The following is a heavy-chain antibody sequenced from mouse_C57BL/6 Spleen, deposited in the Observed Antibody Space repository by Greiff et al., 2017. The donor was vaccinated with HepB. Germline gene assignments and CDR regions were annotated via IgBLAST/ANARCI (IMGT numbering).Heavy chain of an antibody. CDR2: IDPSDSYT. J-gene: IGHJ1*03. CDR1: GYTFTSYW. D-gene: IGHD1-1*01. CDR3: ASPLYGSSRHWYFDV. Sequence: QVQLQQPGAELVKPGASVKLSCKASGYTFTSYWMQWVKQRPGQGLEWIGEIDPSDSYTNYNQKFKGKATLTVDTSSRTAYMQLSSLTSEDSAVYYCASPLYGSSRHWYFDVWGTGTTVTVSS. V-gene: IGHV1-50*01.